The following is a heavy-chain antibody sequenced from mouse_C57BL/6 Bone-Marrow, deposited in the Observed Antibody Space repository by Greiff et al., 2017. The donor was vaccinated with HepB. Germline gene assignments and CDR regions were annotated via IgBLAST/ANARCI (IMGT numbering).Heavy chain of an antibody. V-gene: IGHV1-20*01. CDR1: GYSFTGYF. CDR3: ARTDYGSSYGDY. J-gene: IGHJ2*01. D-gene: IGHD1-1*01. CDR2: INPYNGDT. Sequence: EVMLVESGPELVKPGDSVKISCKASGYSFTGYFMNWVMQSHGKSLEWIGRINPYNGDTFYNQKFKGKATLTVDKSSSTAHMELRSLTSEDSAVYYCARTDYGSSYGDYWGQGTTLTVSS.